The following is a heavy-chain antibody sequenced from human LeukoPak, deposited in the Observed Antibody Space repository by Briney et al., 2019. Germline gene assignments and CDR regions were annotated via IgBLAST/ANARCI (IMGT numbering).Heavy chain of an antibody. Sequence: GASVKVSCKASGYTFTSYGISWVRQAPGQGLEWMGWISAYSGATNYAQKFQGRVTMTRDTSITTAYMELSRLRSDDTAVYYCARSAPTLTYDILTGYLGYWGQGTLVTVSS. V-gene: IGHV1-18*01. D-gene: IGHD3-9*01. CDR2: ISAYSGAT. CDR3: ARSAPTLTYDILTGYLGY. J-gene: IGHJ4*02. CDR1: GYTFTSYG.